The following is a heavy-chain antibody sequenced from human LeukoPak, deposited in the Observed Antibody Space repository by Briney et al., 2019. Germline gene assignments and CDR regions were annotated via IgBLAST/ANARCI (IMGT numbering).Heavy chain of an antibody. CDR2: IFYSGST. Sequence: PSETLSLTCTVSGGSISTSNYYWGWIRQPPGKGLEWIGNIFYSGSTYYNPSLKSRVTISVDKSKNQLSLKLSSVTAADTAVYYCASHSSSSNRSAFDIWGQGTMVTVSS. D-gene: IGHD6-13*01. J-gene: IGHJ3*02. CDR3: ASHSSSSNRSAFDI. CDR1: GGSISTSNYY. V-gene: IGHV4-39*07.